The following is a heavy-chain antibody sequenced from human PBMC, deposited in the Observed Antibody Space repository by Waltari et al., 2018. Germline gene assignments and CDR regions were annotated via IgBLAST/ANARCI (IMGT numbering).Heavy chain of an antibody. V-gene: IGHV3-23*01. CDR3: VKTVTGSYDF. J-gene: IGHJ4*02. CDR1: GFTFNSCS. CDR2: ISGGGDSA. D-gene: IGHD1-26*01. Sequence: EVQMLESGGRLVQPGGSLSLSGAASGFTFNSCSMSWVRQAPGKGLEWVSFISGGGDSAHYADSVNGRFTISRDNSKNTLFLQMNSLRAEDTAVYYCVKTVTGSYDFWGQGTLVTVSS.